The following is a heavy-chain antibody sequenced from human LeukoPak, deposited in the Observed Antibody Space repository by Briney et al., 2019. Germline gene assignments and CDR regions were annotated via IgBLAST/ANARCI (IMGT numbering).Heavy chain of an antibody. J-gene: IGHJ4*02. CDR3: ASRGAAAGISYYFDY. V-gene: IGHV4-39*01. CDR1: GGSISSSSYY. CDR2: IYYSGST. Sequence: SETLSLTCAVSGGSISSSSYYWGWIRQPPGKGLEWIGSIYYSGSTYYNPSLKSRVTISVDTSKNQFSLKLSSVTAADTAVYYCASRGAAAGISYYFDYWGQGTLVTVSS. D-gene: IGHD6-13*01.